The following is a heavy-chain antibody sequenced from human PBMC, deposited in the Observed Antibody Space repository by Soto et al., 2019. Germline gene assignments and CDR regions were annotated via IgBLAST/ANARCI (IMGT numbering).Heavy chain of an antibody. CDR1: GYTFTSYY. CDR2: INPSGGST. D-gene: IGHD4-17*01. CDR3: ASPKHYGDYKNYYYGMDV. Sequence: QVQLVQSGAEVKKPGASVKVSCKASGYTFTSYYMHWVRQAPGQGLEWMGIINPSGGSTSYAQKFQGRVTMTRDTSTSTVYVELSSLRSEDTAVYYCASPKHYGDYKNYYYGMDVWGQGTTVTVSS. J-gene: IGHJ6*02. V-gene: IGHV1-46*01.